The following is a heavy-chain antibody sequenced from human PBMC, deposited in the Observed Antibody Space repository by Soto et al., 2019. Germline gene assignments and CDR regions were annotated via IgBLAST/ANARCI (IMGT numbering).Heavy chain of an antibody. D-gene: IGHD1-1*01. V-gene: IGHV3-30-3*01. CDR2: ISYDGSNK. CDR3: ARDRLRYNWNDFPYYYYGMDV. CDR1: GFTFSSYA. Sequence: QVQLVESGGGVVQPGRSLRLSCAASGFTFSSYAMHWVRQAPGKGLEWVAVISYDGSNKYYADSVKGRFTISSDNSKNTLYLQMSSLRAEDTAVYYCARDRLRYNWNDFPYYYYGMDVWGXGTTVTVSS. J-gene: IGHJ6*02.